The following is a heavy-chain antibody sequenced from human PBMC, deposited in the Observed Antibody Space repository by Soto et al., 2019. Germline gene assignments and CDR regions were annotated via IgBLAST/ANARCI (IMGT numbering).Heavy chain of an antibody. D-gene: IGHD6-19*01. J-gene: IGHJ4*02. CDR2: IYYSGST. V-gene: IGHV4-59*01. CDR3: ARWPLDWAVAGTGAFDY. Sequence: SETLSLTCTVSGGSISSYYWSWIRQPPGKGLEWIGYIYYSGSTNYNPSLKSRVTISVDTSKNQFSLKLSSVTAADTAVYYCARWPLDWAVAGTGAFDYWGQGTLVTVSS. CDR1: GGSISSYY.